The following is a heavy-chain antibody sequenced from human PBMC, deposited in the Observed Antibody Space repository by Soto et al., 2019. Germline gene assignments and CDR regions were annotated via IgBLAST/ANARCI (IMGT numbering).Heavy chain of an antibody. CDR1: DFFFSAYG. V-gene: IGHV3-23*01. D-gene: IGHD1-26*01. CDR2: MSGSGGSR. Sequence: EVRLLESGGGLVQPEGSLGPSWEGSDFFFSAYGISWVARPPGKGRQWVSAMSGSGGSRYYADSVKGRFTISRDNSKNTVYLQMSSLRGDDTAIYYCAKTFGSNWLLDYWGQGTLVTVSS. CDR3: AKTFGSNWLLDY. J-gene: IGHJ4*02.